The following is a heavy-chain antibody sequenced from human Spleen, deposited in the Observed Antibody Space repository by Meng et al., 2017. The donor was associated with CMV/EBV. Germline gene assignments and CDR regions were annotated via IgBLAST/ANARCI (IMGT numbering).Heavy chain of an antibody. Sequence: YYMSWIRQAPGKGLEWVSYITSSSGSTIYYADSVKGRFTISRDNAKNSLYLQMNSLRAEDTAVYYCARDLGDVVIVTTPMARGWFDPWGQGILVTVSS. CDR3: ARDLGDVVIVTTPMARGWFDP. CDR2: ITSSSGSTI. CDR1: YY. J-gene: IGHJ5*02. D-gene: IGHD2-2*01. V-gene: IGHV3-11*01.